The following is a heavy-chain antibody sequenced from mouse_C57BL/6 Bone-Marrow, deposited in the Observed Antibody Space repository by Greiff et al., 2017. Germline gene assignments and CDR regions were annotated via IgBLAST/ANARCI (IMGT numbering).Heavy chain of an antibody. Sequence: VKLQQSGAELAKPGASVKLSCKASGYTFTSCWIHCVKQRSGQGLEWIGYINPSSGYTKYNQKFKDKTTLTADKSSSTAYMQLSRLTYEDSAVDYGGRRGWLLLFAYWGQGTLVTVSA. CDR3: GRRGWLLLFAY. V-gene: IGHV1-7*01. J-gene: IGHJ3*01. D-gene: IGHD2-3*01. CDR1: GYTFTSCW. CDR2: INPSSGYT.